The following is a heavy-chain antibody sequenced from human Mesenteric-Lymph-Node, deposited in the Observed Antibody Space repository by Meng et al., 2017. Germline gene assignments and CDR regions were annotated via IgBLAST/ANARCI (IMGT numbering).Heavy chain of an antibody. CDR3: ARDDGIVGATVVSVPWEYYYYYYGMDV. J-gene: IGHJ6*02. V-gene: IGHV3-74*01. Sequence: GESLKISCAASGFTFNNYWMHWVRQAPGKGLEWVSRISSDGGTTTYADSVKGRFTISRDNAKSTVYLQMNSLRAEDTAVYYCARDDGIVGATVVSVPWEYYYYYYGMDVWGQGTTVTVSS. CDR2: ISSDGGTT. D-gene: IGHD1-26*01. CDR1: GFTFNNYW.